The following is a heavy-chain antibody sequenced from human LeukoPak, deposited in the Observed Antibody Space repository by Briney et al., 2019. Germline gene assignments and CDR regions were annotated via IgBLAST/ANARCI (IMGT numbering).Heavy chain of an antibody. CDR3: ARDSAEGTAMVRGVNRFDY. CDR1: GYTFTAYY. Sequence: ASVKVSCKASGYTFTAYYMHWVRQAPGQGLEWMGWINPKSGGTNNAQKFQGRVTMTRDTSIGTVYMELTSLGSDDTAVYYCARDSAEGTAMVRGVNRFDYWGQGTLVTVSS. V-gene: IGHV1-2*02. CDR2: INPKSGGT. J-gene: IGHJ4*02. D-gene: IGHD3-10*01.